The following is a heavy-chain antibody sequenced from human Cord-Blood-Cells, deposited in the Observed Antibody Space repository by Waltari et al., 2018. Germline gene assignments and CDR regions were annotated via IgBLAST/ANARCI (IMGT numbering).Heavy chain of an antibody. J-gene: IGHJ4*02. CDR3: AGVQVTVPRGYSGYDY. CDR1: GGTFSSYA. D-gene: IGHD5-12*01. CDR2: IIPIFGTA. Sequence: QVQLVQSGAEVKKPGSSVKVSCKASGGTFSSYAISWVRQAPGQGLEWLWGIIPIFGTANYAQKCQGRVTITADESTSTAYMELSSLRSEDTAVYYCAGVQVTVPRGYSGYDYWGQGTLVTVSS. V-gene: IGHV1-69*01.